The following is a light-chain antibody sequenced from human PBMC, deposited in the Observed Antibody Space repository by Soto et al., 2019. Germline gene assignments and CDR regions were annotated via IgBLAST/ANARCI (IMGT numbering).Light chain of an antibody. CDR2: EVS. V-gene: IGLV2-14*01. Sequence: QSALTQPASVSGSPGQSITISCTGTSSDIGDYTHVSWYQQHPGKAPKLIIYEVSDRPSGVSNRFSGSKSGNTASLTISGLQTEDEADYYCCSYISISTSAVLGGGTKVTVL. CDR3: CSYISISTSAV. J-gene: IGLJ2*01. CDR1: SSDIGDYTH.